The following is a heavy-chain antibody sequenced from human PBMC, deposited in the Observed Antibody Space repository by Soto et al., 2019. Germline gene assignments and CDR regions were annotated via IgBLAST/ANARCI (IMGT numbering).Heavy chain of an antibody. D-gene: IGHD2-15*01. Sequence: PGGSLRLSCAASGFTVSTNYRTWVRQTPGKGREWVSIIYSNGNTYYADSVKGRFTISRDNSKNTLYLQMNRLRVDDTAVYYCVVEDLGMEVWGQGTTVTVSS. V-gene: IGHV3-53*01. CDR1: GFTVSTNY. J-gene: IGHJ6*02. CDR3: VVEDLGMEV. CDR2: IYSNGNT.